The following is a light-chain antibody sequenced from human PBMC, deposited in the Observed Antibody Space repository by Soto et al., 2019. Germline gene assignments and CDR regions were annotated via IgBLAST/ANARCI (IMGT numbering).Light chain of an antibody. Sequence: QSALTQPASVSGSPGQSITISCSGSSSDVGGYNYVSWYQQHPGKAPKLMIYEVSNRPSGVSNRLSGSKSGNTASLTISGLQAEDEADYYCMSYTSSSTYVIFGGGTKLTVL. CDR2: EVS. CDR1: SSDVGGYNY. CDR3: MSYTSSSTYVI. V-gene: IGLV2-14*01. J-gene: IGLJ2*01.